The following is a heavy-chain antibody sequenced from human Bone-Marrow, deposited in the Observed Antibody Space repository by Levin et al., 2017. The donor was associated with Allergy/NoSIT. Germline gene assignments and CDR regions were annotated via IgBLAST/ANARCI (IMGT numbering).Heavy chain of an antibody. CDR2: IIPIFGTA. CDR3: ARGGVDYGDYAGRGWFDP. CDR1: GGTFSSYA. Sequence: AASVKVSCKASGGTFSSYAISWVRQAPGQGLEWMGGIIPIFGTANYAQKFQGRVTITADKSTSTAYMELSSLRSEDTAVYYCARGGVDYGDYAGRGWFDPWGQGTLVTVSS. D-gene: IGHD4-17*01. J-gene: IGHJ5*02. V-gene: IGHV1-69*06.